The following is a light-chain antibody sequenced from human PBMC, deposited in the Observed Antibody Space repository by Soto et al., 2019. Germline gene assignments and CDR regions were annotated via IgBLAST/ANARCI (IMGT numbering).Light chain of an antibody. V-gene: IGKV3-20*01. J-gene: IGKJ1*01. CDR2: GAS. CDR3: QQYGRSQT. Sequence: EIVLTQSPGTLSLSPGERATLSCRASQSDSSSYLAWYQQKPGQAPRLLIYGASTRATGIPDRFSGSGSGTDFTLTISRLEPEALAVYYCQQYGRSQTFGQGTKVEIK. CDR1: QSDSSSY.